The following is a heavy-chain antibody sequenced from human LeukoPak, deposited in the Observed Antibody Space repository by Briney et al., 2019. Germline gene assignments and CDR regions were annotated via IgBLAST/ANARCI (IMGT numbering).Heavy chain of an antibody. CDR3: ARDASGLGYCSSPNCRGPFDI. D-gene: IGHD2-2*01. J-gene: IGHJ3*02. Sequence: GGSLRLSCAASGFSFSPYTMNWVRQAPGRGLEWVSSISTSSSTMYYADSVKGRFTISRDNAKNSLYLQMNSLRADDTAVYYCARDASGLGYCSSPNCRGPFDIWGQGTMVTVSS. CDR2: ISTSSSTM. V-gene: IGHV3-48*01. CDR1: GFSFSPYT.